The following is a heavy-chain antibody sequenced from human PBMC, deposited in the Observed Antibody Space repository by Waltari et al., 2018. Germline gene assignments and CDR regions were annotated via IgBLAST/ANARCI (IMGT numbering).Heavy chain of an antibody. D-gene: IGHD6-19*01. CDR2: IIPILGIA. J-gene: IGHJ4*02. CDR3: AREQWLAFDY. CDR1: GGTFRSYT. V-gene: IGHV1-69*08. Sequence: QVQLVQSGAEVKKPGSSVNVSCEASGGTFRSYTISWVRQAPGQGLEWMGRIIPILGIANYAQKFQGRVTITADKSTSTAYMELSSLRSEDTAVYYCAREQWLAFDYWGQGTLVTVSS.